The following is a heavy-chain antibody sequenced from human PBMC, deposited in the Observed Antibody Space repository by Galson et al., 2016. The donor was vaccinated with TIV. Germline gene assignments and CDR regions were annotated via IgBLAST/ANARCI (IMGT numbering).Heavy chain of an antibody. CDR2: ISWNRGNI. CDR1: GFTFDDYA. CDR3: TRGGEYHCDL. D-gene: IGHD2/OR15-2a*01. Sequence: SLRLSCAASGFTFDDYAMHWVRQAPGKGLEWVSGISWNRGNIGYADSVKGRFTIFRDNAKSSLYLEMNNLRAEDTAVYYCTRGGEYHCDLWGQGSLVTVSS. J-gene: IGHJ5*02. V-gene: IGHV3-9*01.